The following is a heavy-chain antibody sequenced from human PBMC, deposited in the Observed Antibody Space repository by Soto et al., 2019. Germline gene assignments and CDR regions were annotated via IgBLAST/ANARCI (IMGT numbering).Heavy chain of an antibody. CDR1: GFSFSTYW. Sequence: GGSLRLSCVASGFSFSTYWMSWVRQVPGTGLEWVANIKADGSETHYVDSVRGRFTISRDNAKTSLYLQVNSLRAEDTAVYYCTKGGHIDFCGQGTLVTVSS. J-gene: IGHJ4*02. CDR3: TKGGHIDF. CDR2: IKADGSET. V-gene: IGHV3-7*03. D-gene: IGHD3-16*01.